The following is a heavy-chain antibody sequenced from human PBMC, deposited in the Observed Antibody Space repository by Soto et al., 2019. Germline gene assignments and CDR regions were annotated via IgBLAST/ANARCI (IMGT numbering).Heavy chain of an antibody. V-gene: IGHV4-59*01. D-gene: IGHD6-13*01. CDR3: ARSPEGSSWGYFDY. CDR1: GGSISSYY. J-gene: IGHJ4*02. Sequence: SETLSLTCTVSGGSISSYYWSWIRQPPGKGLEWIGYIYYSGSTNYNPSLKSRVTISVDTSKNQFSLKLSSVTAADTAVYYCARSPEGSSWGYFDYWGQGTLVTVSS. CDR2: IYYSGST.